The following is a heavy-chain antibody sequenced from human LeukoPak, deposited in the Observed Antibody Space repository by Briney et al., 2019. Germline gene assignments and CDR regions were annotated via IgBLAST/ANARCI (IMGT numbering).Heavy chain of an antibody. CDR2: IYCSGST. J-gene: IGHJ4*02. V-gene: IGHV4-59*11. D-gene: IGHD3-22*01. Sequence: SETLSLTCTVSGGSISSHYWSWIRQPPGKGLEWIGYIYCSGSTNYNPSLKSRVTISVDTSKNQFSLKLSSVTTADTAVYYCARSYYYDSSGYYPPDYWGQGTLVTVSS. CDR1: GGSISSHY. CDR3: ARSYYYDSSGYYPPDY.